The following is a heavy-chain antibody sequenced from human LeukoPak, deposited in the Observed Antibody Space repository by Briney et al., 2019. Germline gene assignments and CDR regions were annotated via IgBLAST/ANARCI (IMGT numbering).Heavy chain of an antibody. CDR2: ISNDGHFK. CDR1: GFTFSTYT. Sequence: GGSLRLSCAASGFTFSTYTIHWVRQAPGKGLEWVAVISNDGHFKYYADSVKDRFTISRDNSKSTLFLQMNSLTIEDTAVYYCARETRLPHNDILINRRAFDIWGQGTILTVSS. V-gene: IGHV3-30-3*01. D-gene: IGHD3-9*01. J-gene: IGHJ3*02. CDR3: ARETRLPHNDILINRRAFDI.